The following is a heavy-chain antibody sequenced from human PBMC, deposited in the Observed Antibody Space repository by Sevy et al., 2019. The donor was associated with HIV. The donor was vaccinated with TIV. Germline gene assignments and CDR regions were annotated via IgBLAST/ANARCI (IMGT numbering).Heavy chain of an antibody. V-gene: IGHV3-7*03. CDR3: ARDRTYSSSWYYYYYGIDV. Sequence: GGSLRLSCAASGFTFSSYWMSWVRQAPGKGLEWVANIKQDGSEKYYVDSVKGRFTISRDNAKNSLYLQMNSLRAEDTAVYYCARDRTYSSSWYYYYYGIDVWGQGTTVTVSS. D-gene: IGHD6-13*01. J-gene: IGHJ6*02. CDR2: IKQDGSEK. CDR1: GFTFSSYW.